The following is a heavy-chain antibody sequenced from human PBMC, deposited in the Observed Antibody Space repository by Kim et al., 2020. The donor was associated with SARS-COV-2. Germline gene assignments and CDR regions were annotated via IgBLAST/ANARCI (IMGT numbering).Heavy chain of an antibody. CDR1: GGTFSSYA. V-gene: IGHV1-69*13. CDR2: IIPIFGTA. D-gene: IGHD3-3*01. Sequence: SVKVSCKASGGTFSSYAISWVRQAPGQGLEWMGGIIPIFGTANYAQKFQGRVTITADESTSTAYMELSSLRSEDTAVYYCARGRIGSMDFLSGYPPSHFDFWGQGTLVTVSS. CDR3: ARGRIGSMDFLSGYPPSHFDF. J-gene: IGHJ4*02.